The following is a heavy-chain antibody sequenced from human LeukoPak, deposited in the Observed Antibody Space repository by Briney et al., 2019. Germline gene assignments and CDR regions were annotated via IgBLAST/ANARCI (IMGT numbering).Heavy chain of an antibody. Sequence: SETLSLTCIVSGGSISSSSYYWSWIRQPAGKGLEWIGRIYTSGSTNYNPSLKSRVTMSVDTSKNQFSLKLSSVTAADTAVYYCARSAGDWLGDYMDVWGKGTTVTISS. D-gene: IGHD2-21*02. CDR1: GGSISSSSYY. V-gene: IGHV4-4*07. CDR2: IYTSGST. J-gene: IGHJ6*03. CDR3: ARSAGDWLGDYMDV.